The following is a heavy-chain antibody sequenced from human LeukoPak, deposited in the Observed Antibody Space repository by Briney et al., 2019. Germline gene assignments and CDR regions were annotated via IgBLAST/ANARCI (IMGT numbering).Heavy chain of an antibody. Sequence: GGSLRLSCAASGFTFSSYAMSWVRQAPGKGLEWVPAISGSGGSTYYADSVKGRFTISRDNSKNTLYLQMNSLRAEDTAVYYCAKDHQVGYCSSTSCYTRFGYWGQGTLVTVSS. CDR1: GFTFSSYA. V-gene: IGHV3-23*01. D-gene: IGHD2-2*02. J-gene: IGHJ4*02. CDR2: ISGSGGST. CDR3: AKDHQVGYCSSTSCYTRFGY.